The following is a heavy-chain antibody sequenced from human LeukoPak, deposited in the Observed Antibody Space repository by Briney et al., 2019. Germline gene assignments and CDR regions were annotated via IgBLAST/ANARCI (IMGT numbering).Heavy chain of an antibody. CDR2: ISSTSGYI. D-gene: IGHD3-10*01. CDR3: ARDPTTYGSGGYYYYFDY. V-gene: IGHV3-21*01. J-gene: IGHJ4*02. CDR1: GFTFSSYS. Sequence: GSPRLSCAASGFTFSSYSMNWVRQAPGKGLEWVSSISSTSGYIYYADSVKGRFTISRDNAKNSLYLQMNSLRAEDTAVYYCARDPTTYGSGGYYYYFDYWGQGTLVTVSS.